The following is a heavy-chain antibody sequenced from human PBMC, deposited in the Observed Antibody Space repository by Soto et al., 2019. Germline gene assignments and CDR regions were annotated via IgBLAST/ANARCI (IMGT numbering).Heavy chain of an antibody. V-gene: IGHV4-61*01. CDR2: IYYSGST. D-gene: IGHD6-19*01. J-gene: IGHJ4*02. CDR3: ARGGGSIAVAGLIDY. Sequence: SETLSLTCTVSGGSVSSGSYYWSWIRQPPGKGLEWIGYIYYSGSTNYNPSLKSRVTISVDTSKNQFSLKLSSVTAADTAVYYFARGGGSIAVAGLIDYWGQGTLVTVSS. CDR1: GGSVSSGSYY.